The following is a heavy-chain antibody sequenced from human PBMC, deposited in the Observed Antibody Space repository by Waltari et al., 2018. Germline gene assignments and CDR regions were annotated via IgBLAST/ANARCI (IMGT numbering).Heavy chain of an antibody. CDR3: PTGEGVPARWDYYYYMDV. J-gene: IGHJ6*03. CDR1: GYTLTELS. D-gene: IGHD2-2*01. CDR2: FDPEDGET. V-gene: IGHV1-24*01. Sequence: QVQLVQSGAEVKKPGASVKVSCKVSGYTLTELSMHWVRQAPGKGLEWMGGFDPEDGETIYAQKFQGRVTMTEDTSTDTAYMELSSLRSEDTAVYYCPTGEGVPARWDYYYYMDVWGKGTTVTVSS.